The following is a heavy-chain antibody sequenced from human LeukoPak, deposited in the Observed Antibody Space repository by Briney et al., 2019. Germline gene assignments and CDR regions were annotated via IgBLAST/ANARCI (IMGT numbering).Heavy chain of an antibody. J-gene: IGHJ4*02. CDR2: ISGSGGST. CDR3: ALYSGNYRAFDY. D-gene: IGHD1-26*01. V-gene: IGHV3-23*01. CDR1: GFTFSSYA. Sequence: GGSLRLSCAASGFTFSSYAMSWVRQAPGKGLEWVSAISGSGGSTYYADSVKGRFTISRDNSKNTLYLQMNSLRVEDTAVYYCALYSGNYRAFDYWGQGTLVTVSS.